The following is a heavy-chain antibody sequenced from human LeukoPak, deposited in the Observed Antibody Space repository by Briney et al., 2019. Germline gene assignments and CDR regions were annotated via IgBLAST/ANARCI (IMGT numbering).Heavy chain of an antibody. CDR2: ISAYNGNT. CDR3: ARAAVATYYYDSSGYYYDY. D-gene: IGHD3-22*01. Sequence: ASVKVSCKASGYTFTSYGIGWVRQAPGQGLEWMGWISAYNGNTNYAQKFQGRVTITADKSTSTAYMELSSLRSEDTAVYYCARAAVATYYYDSSGYYYDYWGQGTLVTVSS. CDR1: GYTFTSYG. J-gene: IGHJ4*02. V-gene: IGHV1-18*01.